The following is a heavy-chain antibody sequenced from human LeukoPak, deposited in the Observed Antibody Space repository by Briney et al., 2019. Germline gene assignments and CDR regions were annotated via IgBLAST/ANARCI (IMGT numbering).Heavy chain of an antibody. CDR1: GHTLTEIS. D-gene: IGHD3-22*01. V-gene: IGHV1-24*01. CDR2: VDPEDGET. J-gene: IGHJ3*02. CDR3: ATHFDSSGPDAFDI. Sequence: GASVKVSCKVSGHTLTEISMHWVRQAPGKGFEWMGGVDPEDGETIYAQKLQGRVTMTEDTSTDTAYMELSSLRSEDTAVYYCATHFDSSGPDAFDIWAKGQWSSSLQ.